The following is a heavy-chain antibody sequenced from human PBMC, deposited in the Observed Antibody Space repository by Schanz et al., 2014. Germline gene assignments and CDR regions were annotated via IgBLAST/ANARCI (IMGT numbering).Heavy chain of an antibody. CDR1: GFTFSSYL. D-gene: IGHD3-10*01. CDR3: AKDDVWASGSYYDY. Sequence: EVQLVESGGGLVQPGGSLTLSCAASGFTFSSYLMSWVRQAPGKGLEWVSGIGGSGGSTDYADSVKGRFTISRDNSKNTVHLQMNSLRAEDTAVYYCAKDDVWASGSYYDYWGQGTLVTVSS. J-gene: IGHJ4*02. V-gene: IGHV3-23*04. CDR2: IGGSGGST.